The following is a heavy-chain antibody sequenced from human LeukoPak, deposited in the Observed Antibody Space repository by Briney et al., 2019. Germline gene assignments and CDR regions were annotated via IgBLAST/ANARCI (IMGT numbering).Heavy chain of an antibody. V-gene: IGHV4-61*02. J-gene: IGHJ4*02. CDR1: GASINSGSYY. D-gene: IGHD6-6*01. CDR2: IYTSGST. Sequence: PSQTLSLTCTVSGASINSGSYYWTWIRQPAGKGLEWIGRIYTSGSTNYNPSLKSRVTISVDTSKNQFSLKLSSVTAADTAVYYCARGFRIAAIWGQGTLVTVSS. CDR3: ARGFRIAAI.